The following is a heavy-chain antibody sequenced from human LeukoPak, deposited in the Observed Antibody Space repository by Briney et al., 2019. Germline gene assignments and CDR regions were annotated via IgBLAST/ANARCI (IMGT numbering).Heavy chain of an antibody. V-gene: IGHV3-7*01. Sequence: PGGSLRLSCAASGFTFSHYWMTWVRQAPGKGLEWVAQINQDGSEEYYMDSAKARFTISRDNAKNSVFLQMNSLRAEDTAVYYCVRDGGVSGYDLLDYWGQGTLVTVSS. CDR1: GFTFSHYW. CDR2: INQDGSEE. D-gene: IGHD5-12*01. J-gene: IGHJ4*02. CDR3: VRDGGVSGYDLLDY.